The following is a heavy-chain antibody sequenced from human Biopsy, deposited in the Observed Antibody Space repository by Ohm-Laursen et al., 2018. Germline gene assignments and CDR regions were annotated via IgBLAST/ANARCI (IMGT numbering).Heavy chain of an antibody. Sequence: ASVKVSCKASGYTFTDYYVHWVRQAPGHGLEWMGWIDTINGGARYAQKFQGRVTMTRDTSISTAYMELSRLTSDDTGVYYCARERDPWGQGTLVTVSS. J-gene: IGHJ5*02. CDR1: GYTFTDYY. CDR3: ARERDP. V-gene: IGHV1-2*02. CDR2: IDTINGGA.